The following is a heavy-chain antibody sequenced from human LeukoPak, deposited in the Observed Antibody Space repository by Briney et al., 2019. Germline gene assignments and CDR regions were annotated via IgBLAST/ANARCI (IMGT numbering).Heavy chain of an antibody. D-gene: IGHD6-13*01. CDR2: ISAYNGNT. CDR3: ARDNIAAAAKGGFDP. J-gene: IGHJ5*01. Sequence: ASVKVSCKASGYTFTSYGISWVRQAPGQGLEWMGWISAYNGNTNYAQKLQGRVTMTTDTSTSTAYMELRSLRSDDTAVYYCARDNIAAAAKGGFDPWGQGTLVTVSS. CDR1: GYTFTSYG. V-gene: IGHV1-18*01.